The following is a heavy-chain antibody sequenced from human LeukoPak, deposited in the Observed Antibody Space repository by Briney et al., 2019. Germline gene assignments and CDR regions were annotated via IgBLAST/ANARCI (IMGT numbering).Heavy chain of an antibody. CDR2: SNAGNGNT. Sequence: ASVKVSCKASGYTFTSYAMHWVRQAPGQRLEWMEWSNAGNGNTKYSQEFQGRVTITRNTSISTAYMELSSLRSEDTAVYYCARVARGWHNWFDPWGQGTLVTVSS. CDR1: GYTFTSYA. D-gene: IGHD6-19*01. J-gene: IGHJ5*02. CDR3: ARVARGWHNWFDP. V-gene: IGHV1-3*02.